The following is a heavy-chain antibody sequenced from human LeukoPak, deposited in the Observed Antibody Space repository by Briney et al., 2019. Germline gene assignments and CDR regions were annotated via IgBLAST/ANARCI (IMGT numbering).Heavy chain of an antibody. V-gene: IGHV5-51*01. J-gene: IGHJ4*02. CDR2: IYPGDSDT. Sequence: GESLKISCKGSGYSFTSYWIGWVRQMPGKGLEWMGIIYPGDSDTRYSPSFQGQVTISADKSISTAYLQWSSLKASDTAMYYCARPHGSGESSYYFDYWGQGTLVTVSS. CDR3: ARPHGSGESSYYFDY. D-gene: IGHD3-10*01. CDR1: GYSFTSYW.